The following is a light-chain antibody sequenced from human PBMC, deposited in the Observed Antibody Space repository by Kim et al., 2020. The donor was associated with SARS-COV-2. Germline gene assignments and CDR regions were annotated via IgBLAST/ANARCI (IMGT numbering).Light chain of an antibody. CDR3: GTWDSSLSVV. CDR1: GTNIGNNY. CDR2: DNN. V-gene: IGLV1-51*01. J-gene: IGLJ2*01. Sequence: PGQKVTISCSGGGTNIGNNYVSCYQQLPGTAPKLLIYDNNKRPSGIPDRFSGSKSDTSATLGITGLQTGDEADYYCGTWDSSLSVVFGGGTQLTVL.